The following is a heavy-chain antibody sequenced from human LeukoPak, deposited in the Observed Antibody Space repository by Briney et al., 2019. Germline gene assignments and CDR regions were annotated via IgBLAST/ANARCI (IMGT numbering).Heavy chain of an antibody. J-gene: IGHJ3*02. V-gene: IGHV3-30*04. CDR2: ISYDGSNK. CDR3: ARGPPRRLEDAFDI. D-gene: IGHD3-3*01. Sequence: PGESLKISCAASGFTFSSYAMHWVRQAPGKGLEWVAVISYDGSNKYYADSVKGRFTISRDNSKNTLYLQMNSLRAEDTAVYYCARGPPRRLEDAFDIWGQGTMVTVSS. CDR1: GFTFSSYA.